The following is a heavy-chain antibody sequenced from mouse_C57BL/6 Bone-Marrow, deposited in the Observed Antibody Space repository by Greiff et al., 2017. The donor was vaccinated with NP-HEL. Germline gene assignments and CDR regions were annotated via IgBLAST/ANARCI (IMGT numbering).Heavy chain of an antibody. V-gene: IGHV1-61*01. CDR1: GYTFTSYW. Sequence: QVQLQQPGAELVRPGSSVKLSCKASGYTFTSYWMDWVKQRPGQGLEWIGNIYPSDSETHYNQKFKDKATLTVDKSSSTAYTQLSSLTSEDSAVYYCARLGAYYAMDYWGQGTSVTVSS. CDR2: IYPSDSET. CDR3: ARLGAYYAMDY. J-gene: IGHJ4*01.